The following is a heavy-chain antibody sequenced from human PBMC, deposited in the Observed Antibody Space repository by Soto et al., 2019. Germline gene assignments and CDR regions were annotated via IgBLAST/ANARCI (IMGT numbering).Heavy chain of an antibody. CDR1: GLSLSGYA. CDR2: VSGSGGTT. D-gene: IGHD1-26*01. J-gene: IGHJ5*01. V-gene: IGHV3-23*01. Sequence: EVQLMESGGGLVQPGESLRLSCVVSGLSLSGYALSWVRQATGKGLEWVSAVSGSGGTTYYADSVKGRFTISRDNSKNTLYLQMNGLRVEDTAKYFCAKDGRRVGPTLNWLDSWGQGSLITVSS. CDR3: AKDGRRVGPTLNWLDS.